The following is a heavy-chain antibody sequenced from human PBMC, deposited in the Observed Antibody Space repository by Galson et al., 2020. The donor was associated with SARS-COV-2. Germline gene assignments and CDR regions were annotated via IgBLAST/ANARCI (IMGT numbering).Heavy chain of an antibody. CDR2: ISYDGSNK. J-gene: IGHJ6*02. D-gene: IGHD1-26*01. Sequence: TGGSLRLSCAASGFTFSSYGMHWVRQAPGKGLEWVAVISYDGSNKYYADSVKGRFTISRDNSKNTLYLQMNSLRAEDTAVYYCAKTSGSWAYYYFGMDVLGQGTTVTVSS. CDR1: GFTFSSYG. CDR3: AKTSGSWAYYYFGMDV. V-gene: IGHV3-30*18.